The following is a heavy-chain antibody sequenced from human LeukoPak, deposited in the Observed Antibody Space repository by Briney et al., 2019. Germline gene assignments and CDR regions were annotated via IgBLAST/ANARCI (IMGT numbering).Heavy chain of an antibody. CDR2: MNPNSGNT. Sequence: ASVKVSCKASGYTFTSYDINWVRQATGQGLERMGWMNPNSGNTGYAQKFQGRVTITRNTSISTAYMVLSSLRSEDTAVYYCARGSLASLYYFDYWGQGTLVTVSS. CDR3: ARGSLASLYYFDY. V-gene: IGHV1-8*01. J-gene: IGHJ4*02. D-gene: IGHD3-3*02. CDR1: GYTFTSYD.